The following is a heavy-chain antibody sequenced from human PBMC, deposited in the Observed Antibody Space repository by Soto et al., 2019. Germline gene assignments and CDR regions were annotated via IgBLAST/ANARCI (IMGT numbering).Heavy chain of an antibody. J-gene: IGHJ5*02. D-gene: IGHD2-21*01. CDR1: GGSIRSSSYY. CDR3: ARDRQFVHWFDP. Sequence: SETLSLTCTVSGGSIRSSSYYWGWIRQPPGKGLEWIGSIYYSGNTYYNPSLKSRVTISVDTSKNQFSLKLSSVTAADTAVYYCARDRQFVHWFDPWGQGTLVTVSS. CDR2: IYYSGNT. V-gene: IGHV4-39*07.